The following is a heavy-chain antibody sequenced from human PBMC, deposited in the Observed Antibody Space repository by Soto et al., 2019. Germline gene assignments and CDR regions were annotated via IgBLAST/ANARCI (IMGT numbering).Heavy chain of an antibody. D-gene: IGHD2-2*01. Sequence: PGGSLRLSCAASGFTVSSKYMSWVRQAPGKGLEWVSVIYSGGSTYYADSVKGRFTISRDNSRNTVYLQMNSLRVEDTAVYYCARGEDYCSSTTCARYYFDYWGQGIQVTVSS. V-gene: IGHV3-66*01. J-gene: IGHJ4*02. CDR3: ARGEDYCSSTTCARYYFDY. CDR1: GFTVSSKY. CDR2: IYSGGST.